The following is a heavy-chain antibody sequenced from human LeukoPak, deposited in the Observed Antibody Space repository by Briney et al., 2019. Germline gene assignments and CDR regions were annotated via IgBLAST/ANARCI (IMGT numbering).Heavy chain of an antibody. J-gene: IGHJ3*02. CDR1: GGSISSYY. CDR3: ARHYPYDILTGPIDAFDI. CDR2: IYYNGST. V-gene: IGHV4-59*08. D-gene: IGHD3-9*01. Sequence: PSETLSLTCTVSGGSISSYYWSWIRQPPGKGLEWIGYIYYNGSTNYSPSLKSRVTISVDTSKNQFSLKLSSVTAADTAVYYCARHYPYDILTGPIDAFDIWGQGTMVTVSS.